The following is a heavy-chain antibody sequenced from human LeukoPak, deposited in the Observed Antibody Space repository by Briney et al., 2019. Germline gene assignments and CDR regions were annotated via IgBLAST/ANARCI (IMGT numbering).Heavy chain of an antibody. Sequence: PGGSLRLSCAASGFTFSSYGMHWVRQAPGKGLEWVAVISYDGSNKYYADSVKGRFTISRDNSKNTLYLQMNSLRAEDTAVYYCAKGPPTIVVVVAATTGPFDYWGQGTLVTVSS. CDR2: ISYDGSNK. CDR1: GFTFSSYG. J-gene: IGHJ4*02. D-gene: IGHD2-15*01. CDR3: AKGPPTIVVVVAATTGPFDY. V-gene: IGHV3-30*18.